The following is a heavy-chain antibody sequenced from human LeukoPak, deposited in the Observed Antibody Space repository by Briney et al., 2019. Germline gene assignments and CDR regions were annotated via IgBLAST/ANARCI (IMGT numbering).Heavy chain of an antibody. CDR2: VYASGST. CDR3: ARSARFYYFYMDI. J-gene: IGHJ6*03. Sequence: SETLSLTCSVSGGSISSFYWTWIRQSAGKGLEWIGRVYASGSTDYNPSLKSRLTLSLDTSKNQFSLRLNSVTAADTAVYYCARSARFYYFYMDIWGKGTAVTVSS. CDR1: GGSISSFY. V-gene: IGHV4-4*07.